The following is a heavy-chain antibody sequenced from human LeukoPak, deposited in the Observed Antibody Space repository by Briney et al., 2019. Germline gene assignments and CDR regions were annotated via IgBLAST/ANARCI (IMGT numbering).Heavy chain of an antibody. D-gene: IGHD3-22*01. CDR3: ARQTYYYDSSGYYEERRHYYYGMDV. V-gene: IGHV3-33*08. J-gene: IGHJ6*02. Sequence: GGSLRLSCAASGFTFSSYWMNWARQAPGKGLEWVAVIWCDGSNKYYADSVKGRFTISRDNSKNTLYLQMNSLRAEDTAVYYCARQTYYYDSSGYYEERRHYYYGMDVWGQGTTVTVSS. CDR1: GFTFSSYW. CDR2: IWCDGSNK.